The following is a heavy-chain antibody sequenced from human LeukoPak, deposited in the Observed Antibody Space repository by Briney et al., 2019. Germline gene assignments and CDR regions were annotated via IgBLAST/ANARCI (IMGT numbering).Heavy chain of an antibody. CDR3: ARGPRKICSGGSCYSDY. CDR1: GGSISSYY. D-gene: IGHD2-15*01. V-gene: IGHV4-59*12. CDR2: IYYSGST. Sequence: PSETLSLTCTVSGGSISSYYWSWIRQPPGKGLEWIGYIYYSGSTNYNPSLKSRVTISVDTSKNQFSLKLSSVTAADTAVYYCARGPRKICSGGSCYSDYWGQGTLVSVSS. J-gene: IGHJ4*02.